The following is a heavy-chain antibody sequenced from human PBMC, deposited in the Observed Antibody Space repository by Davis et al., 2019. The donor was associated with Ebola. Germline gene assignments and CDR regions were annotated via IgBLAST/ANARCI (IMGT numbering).Heavy chain of an antibody. D-gene: IGHD1-1*01. CDR2: ISSSGSTI. CDR1: GFTFSNYN. CDR3: ARGLERRRGYYYYYGMDV. V-gene: IGHV3-48*04. Sequence: GGSLRLSCAASGFTFSNYNMNWVRQAPGKGLEWVSYISSSGSTIYYADSVKGRFTISRDNAKNSLYLQMNSLRAEDTAVYYCARGLERRRGYYYYYGMDVWGQGTTVTVSS. J-gene: IGHJ6*02.